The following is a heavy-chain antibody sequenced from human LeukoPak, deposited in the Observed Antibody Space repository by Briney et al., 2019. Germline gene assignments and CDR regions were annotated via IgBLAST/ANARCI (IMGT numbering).Heavy chain of an antibody. CDR2: ISGSGDAT. D-gene: IGHD2-21*01. CDR1: GFRFSDYA. CDR3: VWTSSALQH. V-gene: IGHV3-23*01. Sequence: GGSLRLSCAASGFRFSDYAMTWVRQAPGKGLEWVSTISGSGDATYYADSVKGRFTVSRDNSKNTLYVQMNSLRAEDTAIFYCVWTSSALQHWGQGTLVTVSS. J-gene: IGHJ1*01.